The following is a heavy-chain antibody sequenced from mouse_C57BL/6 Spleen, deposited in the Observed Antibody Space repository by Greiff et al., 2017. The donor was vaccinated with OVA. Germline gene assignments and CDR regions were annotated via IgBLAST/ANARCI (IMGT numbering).Heavy chain of an antibody. J-gene: IGHJ1*03. CDR2: INPNYGPT. CDR3: ARETGDWYFDV. V-gene: IGHV1-39*01. Sequence: VQLQQSGPELVKPGASVKISCKASGYSFTDYCMNWVKQSTGQSLEWIGVINPNYGPTSYNQKFKGKATLTVDQSSSTAYMQLNSLTSEDSAIYYCARETGDWYFDVWGTGTTLTVSS. CDR1: GYSFTDYC.